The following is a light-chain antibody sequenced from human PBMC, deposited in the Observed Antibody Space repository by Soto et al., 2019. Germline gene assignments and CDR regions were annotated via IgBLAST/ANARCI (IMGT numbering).Light chain of an antibody. CDR3: QSYDSSLRGV. J-gene: IGLJ3*02. V-gene: IGLV1-40*01. CDR2: GNN. CDR1: SSNIGAGYS. Sequence: QSVLTQPPSVSGAPGQRVTISCTGSSSNIGAGYSVHWYQQLPGTAPKLLIYGNNNRPSGVPDRFSGSKSGTSASLAITGLQAEDEADYYCQSYDSSLRGVFGGGTKLTVL.